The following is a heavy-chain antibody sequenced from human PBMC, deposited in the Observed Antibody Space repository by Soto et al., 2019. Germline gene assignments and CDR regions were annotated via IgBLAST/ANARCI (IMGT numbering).Heavy chain of an antibody. CDR1: GYTLTGYY. CDR3: ARGLVPAATYDV. CDR2: INPNSGGT. V-gene: IGHV1-2*02. D-gene: IGHD2-2*01. J-gene: IGHJ6*02. Sequence: ASVKVSCKASGYTLTGYYMHWVRQAPGQGLEWMGWINPNSGGTNYAQKFQGRVTMTRDTSISTAYMELSRLRSDDTAVYYCARGLVPAATYDVWGQGTTVTVSS.